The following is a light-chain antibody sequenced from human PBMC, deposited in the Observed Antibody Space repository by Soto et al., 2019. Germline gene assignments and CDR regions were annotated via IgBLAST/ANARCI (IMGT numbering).Light chain of an antibody. Sequence: DIQMTQSPACVSASVGDRVTITCQAREDISNYVNWYQHKPGKAPKLLIFDATNLETGVPSRFSGSGSGTDFKFTISSLQPEDVATYYCQQHDPFPALTFGGGTKVDIK. V-gene: IGKV1-33*01. CDR3: QQHDPFPALT. CDR1: EDISNY. CDR2: DAT. J-gene: IGKJ4*01.